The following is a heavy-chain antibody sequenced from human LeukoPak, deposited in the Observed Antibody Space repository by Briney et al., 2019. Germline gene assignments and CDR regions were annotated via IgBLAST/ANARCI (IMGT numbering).Heavy chain of an antibody. CDR3: AKGRFDWLSHY. CDR1: GFTFSSYA. CDR2: ISGSGGST. V-gene: IGHV3-23*01. D-gene: IGHD3-9*01. Sequence: GGSLRLSCAASGFTFSSYAMSWVRQAPGKGLEWVSAISGSGGSTYYADSVKGRFTISRDNSKNTLYLQMNGLRAEDTAVYYCAKGRFDWLSHYWGQGTLVTVSS. J-gene: IGHJ4*02.